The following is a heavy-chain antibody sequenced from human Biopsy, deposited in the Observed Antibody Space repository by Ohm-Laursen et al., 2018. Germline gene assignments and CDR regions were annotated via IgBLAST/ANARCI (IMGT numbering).Heavy chain of an antibody. V-gene: IGHV4-59*07. CDR2: ISYTGDT. Sequence: SDTLSLTCIVSGDSISSDFWGWIRQTPGKGLEWIGYISYTGDTNYNPSLESRITISLDTSKNQFSLMLSSVTAADTAVYYCARATNSTGWPYYYFYGMDVWGQGTTVTVSS. CDR3: ARATNSTGWPYYYFYGMDV. D-gene: IGHD2/OR15-2a*01. J-gene: IGHJ6*02. CDR1: GDSISSDF.